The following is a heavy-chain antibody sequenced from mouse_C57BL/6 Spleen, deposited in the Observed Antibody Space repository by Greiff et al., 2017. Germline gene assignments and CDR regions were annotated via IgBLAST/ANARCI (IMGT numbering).Heavy chain of an antibody. CDR1: GFPLTSYG. V-gene: IGHV2-3*01. D-gene: IGHD2-4*01. Sequence: VQLVESGPGLVAPSQSPSTPCTVPGFPLTSYGVSWVRQPPGKGLEWLGVIWGDGSTNYHSALIYRLSISKDNSKSQVFLKLNSLQADDTATYYCARLSYDYDGGFAYWGQGTLVTVSA. J-gene: IGHJ3*01. CDR2: IWGDGST. CDR3: ARLSYDYDGGFAY.